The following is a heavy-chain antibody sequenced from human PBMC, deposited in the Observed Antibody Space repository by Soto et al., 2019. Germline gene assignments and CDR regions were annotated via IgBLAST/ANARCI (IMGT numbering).Heavy chain of an antibody. Sequence: PSETLSLTCAVAGYSISSSNWWGWIRQPPGKGLEWIGYIYYSGSTYYNPSLKSRVTMSVDTSKNQFSLKLSSVTAVDTAVYYCARSSSWTSYFDYWGQGTLVTVSS. V-gene: IGHV4-28*01. CDR3: ARSSSWTSYFDY. CDR2: IYYSGST. D-gene: IGHD6-13*01. CDR1: GYSISSSNW. J-gene: IGHJ4*02.